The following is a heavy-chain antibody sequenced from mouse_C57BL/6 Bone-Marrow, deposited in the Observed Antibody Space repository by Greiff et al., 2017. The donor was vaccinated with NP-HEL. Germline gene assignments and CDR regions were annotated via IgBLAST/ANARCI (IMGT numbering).Heavy chain of an antibody. J-gene: IGHJ3*01. Sequence: QVQLKQPGAELVRPGSSVKLSCKASGYTFTSYWMHWVKQRPIQGLEWIGNINPSDSETHYNQKFKDKATLTVDKSSSTAYMQLSSLTSEDSAVYYGARGYGAWFAYWGQGTLVTVSA. CDR1: GYTFTSYW. V-gene: IGHV1-52*01. D-gene: IGHD2-10*02. CDR2: INPSDSET. CDR3: ARGYGAWFAY.